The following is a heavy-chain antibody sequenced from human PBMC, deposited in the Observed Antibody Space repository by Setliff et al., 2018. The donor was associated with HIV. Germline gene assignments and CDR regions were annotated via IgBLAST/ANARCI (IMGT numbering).Heavy chain of an antibody. Sequence: PSETLSLTCAVYGGSFLGYYWSWIRQPPGKGLEWIGEINHSGSTNYNPSLKSRVTMAVDTSKKQFSLKLKSVTAADTAVYYCFLFYDDRSGFYWDWGQGTPVTVSS. D-gene: IGHD3-22*01. CDR1: GGSFLGYY. J-gene: IGHJ4*02. V-gene: IGHV4-34*01. CDR3: FLFYDDRSGFYWD. CDR2: INHSGST.